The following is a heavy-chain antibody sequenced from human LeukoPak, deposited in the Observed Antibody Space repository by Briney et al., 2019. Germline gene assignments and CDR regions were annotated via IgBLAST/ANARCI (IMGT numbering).Heavy chain of an antibody. Sequence: ASVKVSCKASGYTFTSYAMHWVRQAPGQRLEWMEWINAGNGNTKYSQKFQGRFTITRDTSASTAYMELSSLRSEDAAVYYCARGERKWLLLRPHHFDYWGQGTLVTVSS. CDR1: GYTFTSYA. CDR2: INAGNGNT. J-gene: IGHJ4*02. CDR3: ARGERKWLLLRPHHFDY. D-gene: IGHD3-22*01. V-gene: IGHV1-3*01.